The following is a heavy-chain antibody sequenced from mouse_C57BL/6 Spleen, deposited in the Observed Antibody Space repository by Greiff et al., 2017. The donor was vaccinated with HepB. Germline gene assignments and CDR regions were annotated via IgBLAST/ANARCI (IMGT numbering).Heavy chain of an antibody. CDR1: GYTFTSYG. V-gene: IGHV1-81*01. Sequence: QVQLKQSGAELARPGASVKLSCKASGYTFTSYGISWVKQRTGQGLEWIGEIYPRSGNTYYNEKFKGKATLTADKSSSTAYMELRSLTSEDSAVYFCARREISDYGSSYVYAMDYWGQGTSVTVAS. D-gene: IGHD1-1*01. CDR3: ARREISDYGSSYVYAMDY. J-gene: IGHJ4*01. CDR2: IYPRSGNT.